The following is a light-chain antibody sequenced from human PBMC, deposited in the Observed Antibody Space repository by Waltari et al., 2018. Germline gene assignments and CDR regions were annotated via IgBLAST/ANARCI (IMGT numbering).Light chain of an antibody. J-gene: IGLJ1*01. CDR1: RLRSYF. Sequence: SSELTQDPAVSVALGQTVRITCQGDRLRSYFATWYQPKPGQAPVVVIYGKNNRPSGVPPRFSGSTSGNTAALTITGAQAEDEADYYCKSRDTSGKQFVFGGGTKVTVL. V-gene: IGLV3-19*01. CDR2: GKN. CDR3: KSRDTSGKQFV.